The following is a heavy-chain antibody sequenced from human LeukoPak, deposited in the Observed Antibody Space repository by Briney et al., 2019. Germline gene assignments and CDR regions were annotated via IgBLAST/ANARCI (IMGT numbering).Heavy chain of an antibody. D-gene: IGHD3-22*01. Sequence: GGSLRLSCAASGFTFSSYAMSWVRQAPGKGLEWVSAISGSGGSTYYADSVKGRSTISRDNSKNTLYLQMNSLRAEDTAVYYCAKDRTYYYDSSGYYYQYWGQGTLVTVSS. CDR2: ISGSGGST. CDR1: GFTFSSYA. J-gene: IGHJ4*02. V-gene: IGHV3-23*01. CDR3: AKDRTYYYDSSGYYYQY.